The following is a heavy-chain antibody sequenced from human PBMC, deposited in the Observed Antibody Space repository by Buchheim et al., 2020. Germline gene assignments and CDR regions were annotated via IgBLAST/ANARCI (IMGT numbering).Heavy chain of an antibody. CDR2: ISSSGSTI. CDR3: ARDGSRHYYYGMDV. J-gene: IGHJ6*02. Sequence: EVQLVESGGNLVQPGGSLRLSCAASGFIFSTYEMNWVRQAPGKGLEWVSYISSSGSTIYYADSVRGRFTISRDNTKNSLYLQLNSLTAEDTAIYYCARDGSRHYYYGMDVWGQGTT. V-gene: IGHV3-48*03. CDR1: GFIFSTYE. D-gene: IGHD1-26*01.